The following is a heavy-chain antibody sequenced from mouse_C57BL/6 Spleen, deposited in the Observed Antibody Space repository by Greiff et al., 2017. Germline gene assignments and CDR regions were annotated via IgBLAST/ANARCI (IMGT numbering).Heavy chain of an antibody. J-gene: IGHJ4*01. CDR3: ARRGYSNYGGAMDY. CDR1: GFTFSDYY. Sequence: EVQVVESEGGLVQPGSSMKLSCTASGFTFSDYYMAWVRQVPEKGLEWVANINYDGSSTYYLDSLKSRFIISRDNAKNILNLQRSSLKSEDTATYYCARRGYSNYGGAMDYWGQGTSVTVSS. D-gene: IGHD2-5*01. V-gene: IGHV5-16*02. CDR2: INYDGSST.